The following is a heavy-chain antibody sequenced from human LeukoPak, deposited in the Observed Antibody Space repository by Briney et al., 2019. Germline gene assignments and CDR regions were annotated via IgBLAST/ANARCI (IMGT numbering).Heavy chain of an antibody. CDR3: ARDRTVFWSGYYAPDY. J-gene: IGHJ4*02. CDR1: GFTLSSYN. CDR2: ISYDGSNK. D-gene: IGHD3-3*01. Sequence: GGSLRLSCVASGFTLSSYNMKWVRQAPGKGLEWVAVISYDGSNKYYADSVKGRFTISRDNSKNTLYLQMNSLRAEDTAVYYCARDRTVFWSGYYAPDYWGQGTLVTVSS. V-gene: IGHV3-30*03.